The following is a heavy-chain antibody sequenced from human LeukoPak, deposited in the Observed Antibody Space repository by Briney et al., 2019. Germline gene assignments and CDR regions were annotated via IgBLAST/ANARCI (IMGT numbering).Heavy chain of an antibody. CDR3: AKAPYYSMIKGYFDY. Sequence: GGSLRLSCAASGFIFSSYEMNWVRQAPGKGLEWVSAISGSGGSTYYADSVKGRFTISRDNPKNTLYLQMNSLRAEDTAVYYCAKAPYYSMIKGYFDYWGQGTLVTVSS. J-gene: IGHJ4*02. D-gene: IGHD3-22*01. CDR1: GFIFSSYE. V-gene: IGHV3-23*01. CDR2: ISGSGGST.